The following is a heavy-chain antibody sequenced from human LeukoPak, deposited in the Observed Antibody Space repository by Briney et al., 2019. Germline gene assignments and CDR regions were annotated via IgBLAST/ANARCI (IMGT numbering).Heavy chain of an antibody. V-gene: IGHV1-69*05. CDR2: VIPIFGTA. CDR1: GGTFSSYA. Sequence: EASGKVSCNASGGTFSSYAISWVRQAPGQGLEWMGGVIPIFGTANYAQKFQGRVTITTDESTSTAYMELSSLRSEDTAVYYCARGISPYYYYYMDVWGKGTTVTVSS. CDR3: ARGISPYYYYYMDV. J-gene: IGHJ6*03.